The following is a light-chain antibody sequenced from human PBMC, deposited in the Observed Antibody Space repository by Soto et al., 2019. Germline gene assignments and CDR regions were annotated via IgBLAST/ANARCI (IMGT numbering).Light chain of an antibody. J-gene: IGLJ2*01. CDR2: RDH. CDR3: ASWDDSLNAVL. Sequence: QSVLTQSPSVSGTAGQSITISCSGGSSNVGSNSVNWYQQVPGTAPKVLIYRDHQRPSRVPDRFSGSKSGTSASLAISGLQYEDEADYYCASWDDSLNAVLFGGGTKVTVL. CDR1: SSNVGSNS. V-gene: IGLV1-44*01.